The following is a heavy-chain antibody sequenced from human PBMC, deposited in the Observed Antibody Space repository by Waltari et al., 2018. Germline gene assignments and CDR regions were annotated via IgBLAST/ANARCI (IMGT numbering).Heavy chain of an antibody. V-gene: IGHV1-69*12. J-gene: IGHJ5*02. D-gene: IGHD3-22*01. CDR1: GGTFSSYA. CDR2: IIPIFGTA. Sequence: QVQLVQSGAEVKKPGSSVKVSCKASGGTFSSYAISWVRQAPGQGLEWMGGIIPIFGTANYAQKFQGRVTITADESTSTAYMELSSLRSEDTAVYYCARSAIRMIVVVNTYNWFDPWGQGTLVTVSS. CDR3: ARSAIRMIVVVNTYNWFDP.